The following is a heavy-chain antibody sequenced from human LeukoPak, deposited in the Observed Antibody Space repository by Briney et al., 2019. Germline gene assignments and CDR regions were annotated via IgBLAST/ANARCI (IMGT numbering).Heavy chain of an antibody. CDR2: IYYSGST. Sequence: SETLSLTCTVSGGSISSYYWSWIRQPPGKGLERIGYIYYSGSTNYNPSLKSRVTMSVDTSKNQFSLKLSSVTAADTAVYYCARAGITETTSWFDPWGQGTLVNVSS. CDR1: GGSISSYY. J-gene: IGHJ5*02. CDR3: ARAGITETTSWFDP. V-gene: IGHV4-59*01. D-gene: IGHD1-20*01.